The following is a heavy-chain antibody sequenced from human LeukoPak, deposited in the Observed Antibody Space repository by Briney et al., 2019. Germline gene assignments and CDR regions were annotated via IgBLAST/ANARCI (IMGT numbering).Heavy chain of an antibody. D-gene: IGHD3-10*01. CDR2: INPNSGGT. J-gene: IGHJ4*02. V-gene: IGHV1-2*02. Sequence: ASVKVSCKASGYPFTGYYIHWVRQAPGQGLEWMGWINPNSGGTNYAQKFQGRVTMTRDTSISTAYMELSRLRSDDTAVYYCAGDSGERGSGSYLIAYWGQGTLVTVSS. CDR3: AGDSGERGSGSYLIAY. CDR1: GYPFTGYY.